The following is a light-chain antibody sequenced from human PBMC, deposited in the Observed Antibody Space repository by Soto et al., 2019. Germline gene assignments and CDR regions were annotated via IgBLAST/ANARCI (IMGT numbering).Light chain of an antibody. CDR3: QQYNNWPPSVTYT. J-gene: IGKJ2*01. CDR1: QTVTTD. CDR2: GAS. Sequence: ETVMTQSPATLSVSPGERVTLSCRASQTVTTDLAWYQQKSGQAPRLLIYGASTRATGIPARFSGSGSGTEFTLTISNLQSEDSALYYCQQYNNWPPSVTYTFGQGTKV. V-gene: IGKV3-15*01.